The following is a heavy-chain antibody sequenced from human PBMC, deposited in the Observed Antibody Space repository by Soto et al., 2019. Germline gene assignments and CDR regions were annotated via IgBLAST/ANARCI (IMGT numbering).Heavy chain of an antibody. Sequence: PGGSLRLSCAASGFTFSSYDMHWVRQATGKGLEWVSAIGTAGDTYYPGSVKGRLTISRENAKNSLYLQMNSLRAEDTAVYYCARERLAAAGTGMDVWGQGTTVTVSS. CDR1: GFTFSSYD. CDR2: IGTAGDT. D-gene: IGHD6-13*01. J-gene: IGHJ6*02. V-gene: IGHV3-13*01. CDR3: ARERLAAAGTGMDV.